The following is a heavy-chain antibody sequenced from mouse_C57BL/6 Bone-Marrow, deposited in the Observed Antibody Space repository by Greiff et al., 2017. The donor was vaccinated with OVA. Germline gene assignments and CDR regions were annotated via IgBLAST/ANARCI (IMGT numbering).Heavy chain of an antibody. CDR2: INPNNGGT. V-gene: IGHV1-26*01. D-gene: IGHD2-3*01. CDR3: ASYDAGFDV. Sequence: EVQLQQSGPELVKPGASVKISCKASGYTFTDYYMNWVKQSHGKSLEWIGDINPNNGGTSYNQKFKGKATLTVDKSSSTAYMELRSLTSEDSAVYYCASYDAGFDVWGTGTTVTVSS. J-gene: IGHJ1*03. CDR1: GYTFTDYY.